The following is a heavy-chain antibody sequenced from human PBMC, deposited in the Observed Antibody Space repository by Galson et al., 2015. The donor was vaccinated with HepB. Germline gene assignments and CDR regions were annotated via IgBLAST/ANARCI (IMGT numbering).Heavy chain of an antibody. D-gene: IGHD5-18*01. CDR2: IYSGGST. J-gene: IGHJ4*02. Sequence: SLRLSCAASGFTVSSNYMSWVRQAPGKGLEWVSVIYSGGSTYYADSVKGRFTISRDNSKNTLYLQMNSLRAEDTAVYYCARDPGTHLAAMGRRAYFDYWGQGTLVTVSS. CDR3: ARDPGTHLAAMGRRAYFDY. CDR1: GFTVSSNY. V-gene: IGHV3-66*01.